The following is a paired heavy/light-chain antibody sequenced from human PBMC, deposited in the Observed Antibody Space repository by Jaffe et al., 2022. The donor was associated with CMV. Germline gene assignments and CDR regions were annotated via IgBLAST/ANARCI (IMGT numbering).Heavy chain of an antibody. V-gene: IGHV1-2*02. CDR2: ISPKSGGT. J-gene: IGHJ4*02. CDR1: GYTFTDFY. D-gene: IGHD2-2*01. Sequence: QVQLVQSGAEVKKPGASVKVSCKASGYTFTDFYIHWVRQAPGQGLQWVAWISPKSGGTNYAQNFQGRVTMTRDTSITTAYMELSGLRSDDTAIYYCVREASCGTSSCSLDYWGQGTQVSVSS. CDR3: VREASCGTSSCSLDY.
Light chain of an antibody. V-gene: IGKV3-20*01. CDR1: QSVTSTF. CDR2: GAS. J-gene: IGKJ1*01. Sequence: EIVLTQSPGTLSLSPGERATLSCRASQSVTSTFLAWYQQKPGQAPRLLIYGASSRATGIPDRFSGSGSGTDFTLTISRLEPEDFALYYCHQYNSSPRTFGQGTKVEIK. CDR3: HQYNSSPRT.